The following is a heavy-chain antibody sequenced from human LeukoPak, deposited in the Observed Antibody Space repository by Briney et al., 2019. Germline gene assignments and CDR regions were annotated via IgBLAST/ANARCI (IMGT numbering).Heavy chain of an antibody. V-gene: IGHV3-73*01. CDR1: GITFSGSA. Sequence: GGSLRLSCAASGITFSGSAMHWVRQASGRGLEWVGRIRSKANNYATAYAASLKGRFSVSRDDSKNTAYLYMNNLETEDTAIYYCTRQFNGVGYYPDYWGQGTLVTVSS. J-gene: IGHJ4*02. D-gene: IGHD3-22*01. CDR2: IRSKANNYAT. CDR3: TRQFNGVGYYPDY.